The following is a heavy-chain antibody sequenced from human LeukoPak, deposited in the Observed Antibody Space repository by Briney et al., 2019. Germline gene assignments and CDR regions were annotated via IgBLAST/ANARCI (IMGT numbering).Heavy chain of an antibody. CDR2: IRSKAYGGTT. CDR1: GFTFGDYP. D-gene: IGHD2-15*01. CDR3: TSLDVSFYYGMDV. V-gene: IGHV3-49*03. Sequence: GGSLRLSCTASGFTFGDYPMSWFRQAPGKGLEWVGFIRSKAYGGTTEYAASVKGRFTISRDDSKSIAYLQMNSLKTEDTAMYYCTSLDVSFYYGMDVWGQGTTVTVSS. J-gene: IGHJ6*02.